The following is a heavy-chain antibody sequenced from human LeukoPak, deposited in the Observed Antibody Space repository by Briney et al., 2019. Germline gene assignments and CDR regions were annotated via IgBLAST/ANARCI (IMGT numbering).Heavy chain of an antibody. CDR2: IKQDGSEK. CDR1: GFTFSIYW. J-gene: IGHJ4*02. Sequence: GGSLRLSCAASGFTFSIYWMSWVRQAPGKGLEWVANIKQDGSEKYYVDSVKGRFTISRDNAKNSLYLQMNSLRAEDTAVYYCAREGIWGQGTLVTVSS. CDR3: AREGI. V-gene: IGHV3-7*01.